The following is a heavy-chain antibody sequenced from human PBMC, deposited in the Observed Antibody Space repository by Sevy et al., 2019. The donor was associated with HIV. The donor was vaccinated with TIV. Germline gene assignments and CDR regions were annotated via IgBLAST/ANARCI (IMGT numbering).Heavy chain of an antibody. Sequence: GGSLRLSCAASGFTFSSYSMNWVRQAPGKGLEWVSSISSSSSYIYYADSVKGRFTISRDNAQNSLYLQMNSLRAEDTAVYYCARGRPYSNSPDAFDIWGQGTMVTVSS. V-gene: IGHV3-21*01. CDR1: GFTFSSYS. CDR2: ISSSSSYI. J-gene: IGHJ3*02. D-gene: IGHD4-4*01. CDR3: ARGRPYSNSPDAFDI.